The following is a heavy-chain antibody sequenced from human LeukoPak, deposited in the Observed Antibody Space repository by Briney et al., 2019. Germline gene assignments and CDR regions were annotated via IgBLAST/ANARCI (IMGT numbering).Heavy chain of an antibody. CDR1: GDSFTSYL. V-gene: IGHV5-10-1*01. D-gene: IGHD5-18*01. J-gene: IGHJ4*02. CDR2: IDPSDSYT. CDR3: FWGGGYSYGHIDY. Sequence: GESLKISCKGSGDSFTSYLISWVRQMPGKGLEWMGRIDPSDSYTNYSPSFQGHVTILADKSISTAYLQRSSLKASDTRMYYWFWGGGYSYGHIDYWGQGTLVTVSS.